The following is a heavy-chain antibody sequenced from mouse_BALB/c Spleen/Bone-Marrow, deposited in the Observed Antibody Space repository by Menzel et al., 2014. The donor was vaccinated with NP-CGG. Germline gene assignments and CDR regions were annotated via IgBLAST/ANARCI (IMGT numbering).Heavy chain of an antibody. V-gene: IGHV4-1*02. Sequence: EVKVEESGGGLVQPGGSLKLSCAASGFDFSRYRMSWVRQAPGEGLEWIGEINPDSSTINYTPSRKDKFIISRDNAKNTLYLQMSKVRSEDTALYYCARLSYYGRFAYWGQGTLVTVSA. CDR1: GFDFSRYR. D-gene: IGHD1-1*01. CDR2: INPDSSTI. J-gene: IGHJ3*01. CDR3: ARLSYYGRFAY.